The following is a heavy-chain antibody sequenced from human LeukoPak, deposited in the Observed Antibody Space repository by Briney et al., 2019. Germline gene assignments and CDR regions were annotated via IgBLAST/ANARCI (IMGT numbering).Heavy chain of an antibody. CDR2: ISGGSGTI. CDR1: GFTFSNYW. D-gene: IGHD3-16*02. V-gene: IGHV3-48*02. Sequence: PGGSLRLSCAVSGFTFSNYWMNWVRQAPGKGLEWVSYISGGSGTIYYADSVKGRFTISGDNAKNSLFLQMNSLRDKDTAVYYCARGQRYSTSPFDYWGQGTQVTVSS. J-gene: IGHJ4*02. CDR3: ARGQRYSTSPFDY.